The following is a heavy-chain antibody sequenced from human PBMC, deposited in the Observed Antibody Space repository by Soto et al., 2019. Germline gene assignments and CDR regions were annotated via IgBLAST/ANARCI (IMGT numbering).Heavy chain of an antibody. J-gene: IGHJ4*02. CDR1: GFTFSSYA. V-gene: IGHV3-30-3*01. CDR2: ISYDGSNK. D-gene: IGHD3-3*01. Sequence: QVQLVESGGGVVQPGRSLRLSCAASGFTFSSYAMHWVRQAPGKGLEWVAVISYDGSNKYYADSVKGRFTISRDNSKNTLYLQMNSLRAEDTAVYYCARYHTIFGVVIMGGYWGQGTLVTVSS. CDR3: ARYHTIFGVVIMGGY.